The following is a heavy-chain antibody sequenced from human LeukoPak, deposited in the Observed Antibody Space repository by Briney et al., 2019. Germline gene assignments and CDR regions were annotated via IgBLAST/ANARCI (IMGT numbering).Heavy chain of an antibody. J-gene: IGHJ4*02. Sequence: GGSLRLSCAASGFTFSSYGMSWVRQAPGKGLEWVSAISGSGGSTYYADSVKGRFTISRDNSKNTLYLQMNSLRAEDTAVYYCAKDPVVVAATWSGRINGFDYWGQGTLVTVSS. CDR3: AKDPVVVAATWSGRINGFDY. V-gene: IGHV3-23*01. CDR1: GFTFSSYG. CDR2: ISGSGGST. D-gene: IGHD2-15*01.